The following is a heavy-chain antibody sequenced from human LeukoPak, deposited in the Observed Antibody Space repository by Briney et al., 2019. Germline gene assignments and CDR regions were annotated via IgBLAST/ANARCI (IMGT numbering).Heavy chain of an antibody. CDR1: GGSISSSSYY. Sequence: SETLSLTCTVSGGSISSSSYYWGWIRQPPGKGLEWIGSIYYSGSTYYNPSLKSRVTISVDTSKNQFSLKLSSVTAADTAVYYCARIFGPTDIWGQGTMVTVSS. CDR3: ARIFGPTDI. J-gene: IGHJ3*02. V-gene: IGHV4-39*07. CDR2: IYYSGST. D-gene: IGHD3-10*01.